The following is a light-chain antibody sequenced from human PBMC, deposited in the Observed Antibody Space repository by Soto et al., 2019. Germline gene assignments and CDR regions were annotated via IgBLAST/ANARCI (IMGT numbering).Light chain of an antibody. J-gene: IGKJ1*01. CDR2: QAS. Sequence: DIQMTQSPSTLSASVGDRVTITCRASQSISSWLAWYQQKPGKAPKLLIYQASSLETGVPSRFSGSGSGTEFSLSISSLQPDDFATYYCQQYRTYPWTFGQGTKVEIK. V-gene: IGKV1-5*03. CDR1: QSISSW. CDR3: QQYRTYPWT.